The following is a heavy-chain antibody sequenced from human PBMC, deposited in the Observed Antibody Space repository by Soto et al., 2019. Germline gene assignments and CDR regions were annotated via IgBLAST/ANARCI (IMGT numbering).Heavy chain of an antibody. CDR3: AHSRYYIAAAEYFQH. J-gene: IGHJ1*01. V-gene: IGHV2-5*02. D-gene: IGHD6-13*01. Sequence: SGPTLVKPTHTLTLTCTFSGCSLSTSGVGVGWIRQPPGKALEWLALIYWDDDKRYSPSLKSRLTITKDTSKNQVVLTMTNMDPVDTATYYCAHSRYYIAAAEYFQHWGQGTLVTVSS. CDR1: GCSLSTSGVG. CDR2: IYWDDDK.